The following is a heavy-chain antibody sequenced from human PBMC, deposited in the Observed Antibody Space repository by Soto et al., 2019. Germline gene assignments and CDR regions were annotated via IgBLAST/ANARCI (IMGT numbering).Heavy chain of an antibody. V-gene: IGHV3-43*01. CDR1: GFTFDDYT. D-gene: IGHD5-18*01. J-gene: IGHJ6*02. CDR3: AKDSTGIQPRDHGMDV. Sequence: GCSLRLSCAASGFTFDDYTMHWVRQAPGKGLEWVSLISWDGGSTYYADSVKGRFTISRDNSKNSLYLQMNSLRTEDTALYYCAKDSTGIQPRDHGMDVWGQGTTVPVSS. CDR2: ISWDGGST.